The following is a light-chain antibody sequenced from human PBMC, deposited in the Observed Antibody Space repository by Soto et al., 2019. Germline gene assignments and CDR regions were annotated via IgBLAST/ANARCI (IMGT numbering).Light chain of an antibody. CDR2: DVT. CDR1: SSDVGGYDH. V-gene: IGLV2-14*03. J-gene: IGLJ3*02. Sequence: QSALTQPASVSGSPGQSITISCTGTSSDVGGYDHVSWYQQHPGKAPKLIIYDVTVRPSGISRRFSGSKSDNTASLAVSGLQPEDEADYYCISYTNKDTLLFGGGTKVTVL. CDR3: ISYTNKDTLL.